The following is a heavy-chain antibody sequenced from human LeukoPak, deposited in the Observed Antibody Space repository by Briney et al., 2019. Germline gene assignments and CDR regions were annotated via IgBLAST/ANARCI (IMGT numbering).Heavy chain of an antibody. V-gene: IGHV3-7*01. CDR2: INQDGSQK. CDR1: GFTFSGYW. Sequence: PGGSLRLSCAVSGFTFSGYWMGWVRQAPGKGLEWVASINQDGSQKYYLDSVKGRSTISRDNAKKSVFLQMNSLRAEDTAVYYCARASSGRYFAFIDYWGLGTLVTVSS. D-gene: IGHD1-26*01. J-gene: IGHJ4*02. CDR3: ARASSGRYFAFIDY.